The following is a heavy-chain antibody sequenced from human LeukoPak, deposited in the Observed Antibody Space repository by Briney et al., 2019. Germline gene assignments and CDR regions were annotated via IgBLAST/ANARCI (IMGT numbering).Heavy chain of an antibody. Sequence: GGSLRLSCAASGFSFSSSGMHWVRQAPGKGLEWVAVISYDGINKHYADSVKGRFTISRDNSKNTVYLQMNSLRAEDTAVYFCARDLSIAVFDYWGQGTLVTVSS. D-gene: IGHD6-19*01. V-gene: IGHV3-30*03. CDR1: GFSFSSSG. CDR2: ISYDGINK. CDR3: ARDLSIAVFDY. J-gene: IGHJ4*02.